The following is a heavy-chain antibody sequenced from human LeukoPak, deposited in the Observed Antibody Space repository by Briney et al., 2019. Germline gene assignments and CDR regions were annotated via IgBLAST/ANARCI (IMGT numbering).Heavy chain of an antibody. CDR2: IYYSGST. CDR1: GGSISSYY. D-gene: IGHD6-19*01. Sequence: SETLSLTCTVSGGSISSYYWSWIRQPPGKGLEWIGYIYYSGSTNYNPSLKSRVTMSVDTSKNQFSLNLSSVTAADTAVYYCAASSGYTSGWYWFDPWGQGTLVTVSS. J-gene: IGHJ5*02. CDR3: AASSGYTSGWYWFDP. V-gene: IGHV4-59*08.